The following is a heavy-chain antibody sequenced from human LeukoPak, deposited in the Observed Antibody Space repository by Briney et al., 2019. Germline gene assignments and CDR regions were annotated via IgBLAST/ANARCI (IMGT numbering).Heavy chain of an antibody. CDR3: ATPGAYSSGWYFDY. J-gene: IGHJ4*02. D-gene: IGHD6-19*01. V-gene: IGHV1-24*01. CDR1: GYTLTELS. CDR2: FDPEDGET. Sequence: ASVKVSCKVSGYTLTELSMHWVRQAPGKGLEWMGGFDPEDGETIYAQKFQGRVTMTEDTSTDTAYMELSSLRSEDTAVYYCATPGAYSSGWYFDYWAQGTLVTVSS.